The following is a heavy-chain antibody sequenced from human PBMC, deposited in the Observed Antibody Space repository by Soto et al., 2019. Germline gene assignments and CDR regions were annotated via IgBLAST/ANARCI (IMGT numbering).Heavy chain of an antibody. J-gene: IGHJ4*02. D-gene: IGHD4-4*01. CDR3: ARDDDLAGNGLDY. CDR2: IGKDGRNR. Sequence: QVYLVESGGGVVQPGGSLRLSCAASGFAFSGYGMHWVRQAPGEGLEWLAVIGKDGRNRDHADPVKGRFTISRDNSNNILYLQMNRLGAEDTARYYCARDDDLAGNGLDYWGQGTLVTGSS. CDR1: GFAFSGYG. V-gene: IGHV3-33*01.